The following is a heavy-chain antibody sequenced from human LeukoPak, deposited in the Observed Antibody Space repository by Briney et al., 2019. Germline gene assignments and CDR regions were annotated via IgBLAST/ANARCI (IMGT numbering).Heavy chain of an antibody. V-gene: IGHV3-48*02. J-gene: IGHJ3*01. D-gene: IGHD5-24*01. CDR3: VRDRDYAFDF. CDR2: SNTDCTN. Sequence: GGSLRLCCAASGFTFSYYSMNWLRQAPGKGLEWISYSNTDCTNSYAASLKGRFTISSDNSENSPYLQMNSLRDEDMAVYFCVRDRDYAFDFWGQGTMVTVSS. CDR1: GFTFSYYS.